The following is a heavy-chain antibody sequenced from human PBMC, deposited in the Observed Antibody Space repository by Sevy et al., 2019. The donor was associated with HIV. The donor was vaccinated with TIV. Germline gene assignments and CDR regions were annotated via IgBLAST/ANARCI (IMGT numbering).Heavy chain of an antibody. CDR2: ISAYNGNT. CDR3: VRDMDRQWLVYAAHYYGMDV. D-gene: IGHD6-19*01. V-gene: IGHV1-18*04. J-gene: IGHJ6*02. Sequence: ASVKVSCKASGYTFTSYGISWVRQAPGQGLEWMGWISAYNGNTNYAQKLQGRVTMTTDTSTSTAYMELRSLRSDDTAVYYCVRDMDRQWLVYAAHYYGMDVWGQGTTVTISS. CDR1: GYTFTSYG.